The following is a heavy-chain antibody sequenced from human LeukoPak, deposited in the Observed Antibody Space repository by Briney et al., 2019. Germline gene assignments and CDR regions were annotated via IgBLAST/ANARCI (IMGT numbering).Heavy chain of an antibody. CDR1: GFTFSSYA. CDR3: AKGSDDSSGLIFDY. D-gene: IGHD3-22*01. J-gene: IGHJ4*02. V-gene: IGHV3-23*01. CDR2: ISGSGGST. Sequence: GGSLRLSCAASGFTFSSYAMSWVRQAPGKGLEWVPAISGSGGSTYYADSVKGRFTISRDNSKNTLYLQMNSLRAEDTAVYYCAKGSDDSSGLIFDYWGQGTLVTVSS.